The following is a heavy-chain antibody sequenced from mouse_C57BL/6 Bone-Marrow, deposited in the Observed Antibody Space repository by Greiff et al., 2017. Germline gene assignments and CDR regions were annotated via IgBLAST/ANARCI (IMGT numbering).Heavy chain of an antibody. CDR2: IWSGGST. D-gene: IGHD1-1*01. CDR1: GFSLTSSG. Sequence: VQLQQSGPGLVQPSPSLSITCTVSGFSLTSSGVHWVRQSPGKGLEWLGVIWSGGSTDYNAAFISRLSISKDNSKSQVFFKMNSLQADDTAINYCARNYYYCDYYAMDYWGQGTSVTVSS. J-gene: IGHJ4*01. V-gene: IGHV2-2*01. CDR3: ARNYYYCDYYAMDY.